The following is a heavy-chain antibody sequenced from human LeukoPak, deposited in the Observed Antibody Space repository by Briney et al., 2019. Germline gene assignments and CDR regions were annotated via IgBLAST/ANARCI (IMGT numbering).Heavy chain of an antibody. CDR1: GFTFSSYS. Sequence: PGGSLRLSCAASGFTFSSYSMNWVRQAPGKGLEWVSYISSSSSTIYYADSVKGRFTISRDNAKNSLYLQMNSLRAEDTAVYYCAAWEQGISWGYYFDYWGQGTLVTVSS. D-gene: IGHD1-26*01. CDR2: ISSSSSTI. CDR3: AAWEQGISWGYYFDY. V-gene: IGHV3-48*01. J-gene: IGHJ4*02.